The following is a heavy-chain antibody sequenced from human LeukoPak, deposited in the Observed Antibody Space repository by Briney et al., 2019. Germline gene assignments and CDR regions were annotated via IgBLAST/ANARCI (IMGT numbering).Heavy chain of an antibody. Sequence: PGRSLRLPCAASGFTFSSYSMNWVRQAPGKGLEWVSSITRSSSYIYYADSVKGRFTISRDNAKKSLYLQMNSLRAEDTAVYYCARALYDSSGYYSHFDYWGQGTLVTVSS. J-gene: IGHJ4*02. CDR1: GFTFSSYS. D-gene: IGHD3-22*01. V-gene: IGHV3-21*01. CDR2: ITRSSSYI. CDR3: ARALYDSSGYYSHFDY.